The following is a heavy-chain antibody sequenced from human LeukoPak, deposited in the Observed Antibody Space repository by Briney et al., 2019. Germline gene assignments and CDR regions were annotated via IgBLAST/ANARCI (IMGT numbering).Heavy chain of an antibody. J-gene: IGHJ4*02. CDR1: GFTFSTYG. Sequence: PGGSLRLSCAASGFTFSTYGMHWVRQAPGKGLEWVAVIWFDGSDKYYADSVKGRFTMSRGNSKNTLYLQTSSLRAEDTALYFCAKGLWGTTVTPLDYWGQGTLVTVSS. V-gene: IGHV3-33*06. CDR3: AKGLWGTTVTPLDY. CDR2: IWFDGSDK. D-gene: IGHD4-17*01.